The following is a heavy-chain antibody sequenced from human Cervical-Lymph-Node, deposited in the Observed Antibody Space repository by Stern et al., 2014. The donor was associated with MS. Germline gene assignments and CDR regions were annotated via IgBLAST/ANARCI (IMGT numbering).Heavy chain of an antibody. V-gene: IGHV1-46*01. Sequence: QVQLVESGAEVKKPGASVNVSCTAYGFTFTNYYVHWVRQAPGQGLEWMGIINRSDDGTGYAQRFQGRLTVTRDTSSSTGYMELTSLRYDDTAVYYCALSAFDFWGQGTLVTVSS. D-gene: IGHD5/OR15-5a*01. CDR2: INRSDDGT. J-gene: IGHJ4*02. CDR3: ALSAFDF. CDR1: GFTFTNYY.